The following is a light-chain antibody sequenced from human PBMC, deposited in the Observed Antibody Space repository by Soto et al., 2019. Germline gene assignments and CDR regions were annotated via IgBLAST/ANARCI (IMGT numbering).Light chain of an antibody. CDR1: RGHSSYI. CDR3: ETWDNNTWV. CDR2: VEGSGSY. V-gene: IGLV4-60*02. Sequence: QAVVTQSSSASASLGSSVRLTCTLSRGHSSYIIAWHQQQPGKAPRFLMKVEGSGSYDKGSGVPDRFSGSSSGADRYLTISNLQFEDEADYFCETWDNNTWVFGGGTKLTVL. J-gene: IGLJ3*02.